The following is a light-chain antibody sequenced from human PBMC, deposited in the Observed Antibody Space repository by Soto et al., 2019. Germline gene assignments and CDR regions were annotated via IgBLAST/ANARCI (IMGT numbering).Light chain of an antibody. CDR1: SSDVGGYNY. CDR3: CSYAGSYTLV. J-gene: IGLJ2*01. V-gene: IGLV2-11*01. CDR2: DVS. Sequence: QSVLTQPRSVSGSPGQSVTISCTGTSSDVGGYNYVSWYQQHPGKAPKLMIYDVSKRPSGVPYRFSGSKSGNTASLTISGVQAEDEADYYCCSYAGSYTLVFGGGTKVTVL.